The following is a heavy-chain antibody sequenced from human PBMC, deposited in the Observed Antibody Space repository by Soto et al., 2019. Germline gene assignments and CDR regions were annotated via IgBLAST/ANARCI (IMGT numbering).Heavy chain of an antibody. Sequence: QVQLVESGGGVVQPGRSLRLSCAASGFTFSHYGIHWVRQAPGKGLEWVAVISFDGSNKYYADSVKGRFTISRDNSKNTMYLQMNSLRAEDTALYYCAKPSIVEATLNYFDHWGQGTLVTVSS. CDR1: GFTFSHYG. D-gene: IGHD1-26*01. CDR3: AKPSIVEATLNYFDH. CDR2: ISFDGSNK. J-gene: IGHJ4*02. V-gene: IGHV3-30*18.